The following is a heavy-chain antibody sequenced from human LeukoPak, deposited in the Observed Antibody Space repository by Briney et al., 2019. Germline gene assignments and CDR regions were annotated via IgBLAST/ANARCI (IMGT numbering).Heavy chain of an antibody. CDR1: GGSISSYY. V-gene: IGHV4-59*12. Sequence: ETLSLTCTVSGGSISSYYWSWIRQPPGKGLEWIGYIYYSGSTNYNPSLKSRVTISADTSKNQFSLKLSSVTAADTAVYYCAKNGQSGFSFDPWGQGTLVTVSS. D-gene: IGHD1-26*01. CDR3: AKNGQSGFSFDP. CDR2: IYYSGST. J-gene: IGHJ5*02.